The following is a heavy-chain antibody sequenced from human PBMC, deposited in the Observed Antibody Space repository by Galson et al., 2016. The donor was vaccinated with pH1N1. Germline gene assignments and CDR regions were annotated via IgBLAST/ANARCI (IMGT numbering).Heavy chain of an antibody. J-gene: IGHJ2*01. V-gene: IGHV1-69*13. CDR1: GGTFGSFG. D-gene: IGHD3-22*01. Sequence: SVKVSCKASGGTFGSFGINWVRQAPGQGLEWMGGINPIFNTAKYAQNFQGRVTITADESTTTAYMGLSSLRSEDTAVYFCAREDYYDTDLSDWYFDLWGRGTLLTVSS. CDR2: INPIFNTA. CDR3: AREDYYDTDLSDWYFDL.